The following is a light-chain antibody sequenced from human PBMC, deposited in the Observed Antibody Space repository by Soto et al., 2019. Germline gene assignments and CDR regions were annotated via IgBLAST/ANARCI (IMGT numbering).Light chain of an antibody. CDR3: CSYTSSSTRI. J-gene: IGLJ2*01. V-gene: IGLV2-14*01. Sequence: QSALTQPASVSGSPGQSITISCTGTSSDVGHYNYVSWYQQYPGKAPKLMIYDVNTRPSGVSNRFSGSKSGNTASLTISGLQAEDEADYYCCSYTSSSTRIFGGGTKLTV. CDR1: SSDVGHYNY. CDR2: DVN.